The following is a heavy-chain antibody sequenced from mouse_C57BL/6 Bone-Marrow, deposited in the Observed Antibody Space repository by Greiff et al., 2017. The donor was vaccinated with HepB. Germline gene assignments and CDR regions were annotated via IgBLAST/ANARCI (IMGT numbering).Heavy chain of an antibody. V-gene: IGHV1-55*01. D-gene: IGHD1-1*01. CDR2: IYPGSGST. CDR3: ARRGGLLRYLYAMDY. CDR1: GYTFTSYW. J-gene: IGHJ4*01. Sequence: QVHVKQPGAELVKPGASVKMSCKASGYTFTSYWITWVKQRPGQGLEWIGDIYPGSGSTNYNEKFKSKATLTVDTSSSTAYMQLSSLTSEDSAVYYCARRGGLLRYLYAMDYWGQGTSVTVSS.